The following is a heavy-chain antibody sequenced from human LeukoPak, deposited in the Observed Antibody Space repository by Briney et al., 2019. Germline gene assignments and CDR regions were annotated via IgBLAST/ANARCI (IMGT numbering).Heavy chain of an antibody. Sequence: ASVRVSFKASGYTFTDYYMHWVRQAPGQGRGWVGMINTSGGSTSYAQKFQSRVTMTRETSTSTVYMELSSLRSEDTAVYYCARGRRDGYNSRYYFDYWGQGTLVTVSS. J-gene: IGHJ4*02. V-gene: IGHV1-46*01. CDR1: GYTFTDYY. CDR3: ARGRRDGYNSRYYFDY. D-gene: IGHD5-12*01. CDR2: INTSGGST.